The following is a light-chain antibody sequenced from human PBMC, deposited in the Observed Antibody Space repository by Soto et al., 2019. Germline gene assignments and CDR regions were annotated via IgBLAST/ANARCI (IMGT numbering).Light chain of an antibody. V-gene: IGLV2-14*01. CDR1: SSDVGGYNY. CDR2: DVS. CDR3: SSYTSSSTVV. Sequence: QSALTQPASVSGSPGQSITISCTGTSSDVGGYNYVSWYQQHPGKAPKLMIYDVSTRPSGVSNRFSGSKSGNTDSLTISGLQAEDEADYYCSSYTSSSTVVFGGGTQLTVL. J-gene: IGLJ2*01.